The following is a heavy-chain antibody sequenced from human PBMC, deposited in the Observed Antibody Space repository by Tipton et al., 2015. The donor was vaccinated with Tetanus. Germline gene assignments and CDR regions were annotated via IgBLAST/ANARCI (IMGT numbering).Heavy chain of an antibody. J-gene: IGHJ4*02. Sequence: TLSFTCTLSGGSLSSGTFYWDWIRHSPGKGLEWIGNVYYNGNTLQNPSLKSRVTMSLDKSKNQFSLNLSSVTAADTAVYYCARPIKQWLVPVDSWGQGTLVTVSS. CDR1: GGSLSSGTFY. CDR2: VYYNGNT. CDR3: ARPIKQWLVPVDS. V-gene: IGHV4-39*01. D-gene: IGHD6-19*01.